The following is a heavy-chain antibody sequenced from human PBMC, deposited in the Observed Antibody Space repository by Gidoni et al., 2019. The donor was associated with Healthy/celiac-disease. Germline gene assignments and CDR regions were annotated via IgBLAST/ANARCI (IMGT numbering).Heavy chain of an antibody. D-gene: IGHD3-22*01. J-gene: IGHJ4*02. CDR2: IRGSGGST. CDR3: AKQPFNYYDSSGYSRSFDY. Sequence: VQLLESGGGLVQPGGSLSLSCAASGFTFSSYALSWVRQAPGKGLEWVSAIRGSGGSTYYADSVKGRFTISRDNSKNTLYLQMNSLRAEDTAVYYCAKQPFNYYDSSGYSRSFDYWGQGTLVTVSS. CDR1: GFTFSSYA. V-gene: IGHV3-23*01.